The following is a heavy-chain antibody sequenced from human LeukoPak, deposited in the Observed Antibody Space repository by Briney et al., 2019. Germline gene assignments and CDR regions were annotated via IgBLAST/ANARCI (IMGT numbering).Heavy chain of an antibody. J-gene: IGHJ5*02. CDR3: ARALSGSYRGHWFDP. Sequence: ASVKVSCKASGGTFSSYAISWVRQAPGQGLEWMGGIIPILGIANYAQKFQGRVTITADKSTSTAYMELSSLRSEDTAVYYCARALSGSYRGHWFDPWGQGTLVTVSS. V-gene: IGHV1-69*10. CDR1: GGTFSSYA. CDR2: IIPILGIA. D-gene: IGHD1-26*01.